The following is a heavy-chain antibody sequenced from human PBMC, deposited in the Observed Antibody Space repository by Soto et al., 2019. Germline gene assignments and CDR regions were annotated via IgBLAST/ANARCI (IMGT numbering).Heavy chain of an antibody. J-gene: IGHJ6*02. CDR3: AKGDYDYGDYAHF. V-gene: IGHV3-30*18. CDR1: GFTFSSYG. D-gene: IGHD4-17*01. CDR2: ISYDGSNK. Sequence: QVQLVESGGGVVQPGRSLRLSCAASGFTFSSYGMHWVRQAPGKGLEWVAVISYDGSNKYYADSVKGRFTISRDNSKNTLYLQMNSLRAEETAVYYCAKGDYDYGDYAHFWGQGTTVTVSS.